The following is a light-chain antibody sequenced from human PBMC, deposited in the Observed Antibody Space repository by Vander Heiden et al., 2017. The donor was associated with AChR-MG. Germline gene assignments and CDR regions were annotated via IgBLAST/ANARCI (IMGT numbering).Light chain of an antibody. CDR1: QSVSSY. CDR3: QQRSNWPKT. J-gene: IGKJ1*01. V-gene: IGKV3-11*01. Sequence: EIVLTQSPATLSLSPGERATLSCRASQSVSSYLAWYQQKPGQAPRLLIYDASNRATGIPARFRPSGSGTDFTLTISSLAPEDFAVYYCQQRSNWPKTFGPGTKVEIK. CDR2: DAS.